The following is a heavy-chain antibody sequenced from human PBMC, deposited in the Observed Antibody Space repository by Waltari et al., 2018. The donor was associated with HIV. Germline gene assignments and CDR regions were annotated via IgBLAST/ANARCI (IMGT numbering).Heavy chain of an antibody. J-gene: IGHJ4*02. CDR3: ARAVGLDHSWGSYVDH. CDR2: GIDIGST. Sequence: QVRLPQWGARLLQPSGPLSLTAPVYMAATHTRHDYWCSFGVSPWPWIRQSPVRGLEWIGEGIDIGSTHYIPSLRSRVSISVDTSKKQFSLRLSSVTDADTAVYYCARAVGLDHSWGSYVDHWGQGMLVTVSS. D-gene: IGHD3-16*01. CDR1: MAATHTRHDYWCSFGVSP. V-gene: IGHV4-34*12.